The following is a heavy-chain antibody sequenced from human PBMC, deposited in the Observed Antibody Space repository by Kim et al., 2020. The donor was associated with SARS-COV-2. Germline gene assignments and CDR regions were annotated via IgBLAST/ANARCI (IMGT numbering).Heavy chain of an antibody. CDR3: VPTLSRRGWHYFDY. V-gene: IGHV1-24*01. D-gene: IGHD6-19*01. J-gene: IGHJ4*02. Sequence: ASVKVSCKVSGYTLTELSMHWVRQAPGKGLEWMGGFDPEDGETIYAQKFQGRVTMTEDTSTDTAYMELSSLRSEDTAVYYCVPTLSRRGWHYFDYWGQGTLVTVSS. CDR1: GYTLTELS. CDR2: FDPEDGET.